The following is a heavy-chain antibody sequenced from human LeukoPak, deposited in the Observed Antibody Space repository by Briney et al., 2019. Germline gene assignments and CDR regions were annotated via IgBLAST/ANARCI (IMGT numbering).Heavy chain of an antibody. CDR1: GGSISSSSYY. Sequence: PSETLSLTCAVSGGSISSSSYYWGWIRQPPGKGLEWIGSIYYSGSTYYNPSLKSRVTMSVDTSKNQFSLKLSSVTAADTAVYYCAGQTPYYDILTGYLFPDWFDPWGQGTLVTVSS. D-gene: IGHD3-9*01. CDR3: AGQTPYYDILTGYLFPDWFDP. CDR2: IYYSGST. J-gene: IGHJ5*02. V-gene: IGHV4-39*07.